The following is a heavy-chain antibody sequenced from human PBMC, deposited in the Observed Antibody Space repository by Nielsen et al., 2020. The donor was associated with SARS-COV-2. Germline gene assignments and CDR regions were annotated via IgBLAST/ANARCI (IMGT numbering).Heavy chain of an antibody. Sequence: WIRQPPGKGLEWIGYIYYSGSTNYNPSLKGRVTISVDTSKNQFSLKLSSVTAADTAVYYCARSPVGRLLWFGVHEYYFDYWGQGTLVTVSS. V-gene: IGHV4-59*08. D-gene: IGHD3-10*01. CDR3: ARSPVGRLLWFGVHEYYFDY. J-gene: IGHJ4*02. CDR2: IYYSGST.